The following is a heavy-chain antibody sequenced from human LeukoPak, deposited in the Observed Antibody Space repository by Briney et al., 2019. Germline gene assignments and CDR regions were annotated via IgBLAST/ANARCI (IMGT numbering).Heavy chain of an antibody. Sequence: SETLSLTCTVSGGSISSGGYYWSWIRQHPGKGLEWIGYIYYSGSTYYNPSLKSRVTISVDTSKNQFSLKLSSVTAADTAVYYCARVGGYGDHYDYWGQGTLVTVSS. J-gene: IGHJ4*02. V-gene: IGHV4-31*03. CDR2: IYYSGST. D-gene: IGHD4-17*01. CDR1: GGSISSGGYY. CDR3: ARVGGYGDHYDY.